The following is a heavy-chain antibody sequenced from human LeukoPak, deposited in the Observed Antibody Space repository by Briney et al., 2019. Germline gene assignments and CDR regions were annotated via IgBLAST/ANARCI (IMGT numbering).Heavy chain of an antibody. J-gene: IGHJ4*02. CDR2: ISSSGSTI. V-gene: IGHV3-48*03. CDR3: AGSEKGYSYGYAEASFDY. D-gene: IGHD5-18*01. Sequence: GGSLRLSCAASGFTFSIYEMNWVRQAPGKGLEWVSYISSSGSTIYYADSVKGRFTISRDNAKNSLYLQMNSLRAEDTAVYYCAGSEKGYSYGYAEASFDYWGQGTLVTVSS. CDR1: GFTFSIYE.